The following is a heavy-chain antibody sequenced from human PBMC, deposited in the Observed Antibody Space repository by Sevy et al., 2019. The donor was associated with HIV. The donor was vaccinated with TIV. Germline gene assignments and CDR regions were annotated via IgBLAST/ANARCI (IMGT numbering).Heavy chain of an antibody. Sequence: GGSLRLSCAASGLTFSSYWMSWVRQAPGKGLEWVAHIKQDGSEKYYVDSVKGRFTISRDNAKNSLYLQMNSLRAEDTAVYYCAREVVVAASRQRTSGLYYYYGMDVWGQGTTVTVSS. CDR2: IKQDGSEK. V-gene: IGHV3-7*03. J-gene: IGHJ6*02. CDR1: GLTFSSYW. CDR3: AREVVVAASRQRTSGLYYYYGMDV. D-gene: IGHD2-15*01.